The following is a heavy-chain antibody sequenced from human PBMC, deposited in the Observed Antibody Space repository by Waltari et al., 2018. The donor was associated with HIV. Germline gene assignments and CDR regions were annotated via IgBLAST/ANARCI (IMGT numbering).Heavy chain of an antibody. CDR3: ASGRILTSYRGSDYFYGLDV. J-gene: IGHJ6*02. D-gene: IGHD3-9*01. CDR2: IFYNEFTLSL. V-gene: IGHV4-61*03. Sequence: QMHLQESRPGLVRPSETLSLTCSVSSASATSGDRYWTWIRQPPGEGLAWIGYIFYNEFTLSLTYNPSLGRRVTISVATSRHPGSMSLTSVTAADAAVYFCASGRILTSYRGSDYFYGLDVWGQGTSVAVSS. CDR1: SASATSGDRY.